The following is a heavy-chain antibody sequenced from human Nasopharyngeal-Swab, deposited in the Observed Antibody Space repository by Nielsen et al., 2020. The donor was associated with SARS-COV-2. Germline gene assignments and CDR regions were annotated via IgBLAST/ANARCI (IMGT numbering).Heavy chain of an antibody. D-gene: IGHD4-23*01. CDR1: GGTFSSYA. J-gene: IGHJ3*02. CDR3: ARDRRTVVTPIFAFDI. CDR2: IIPIFGTA. V-gene: IGHV1-69*13. Sequence: SVKVSCKASGGTFSSYAISWMRQAPGQGLEWMGGIIPIFGTANYAQKFQGRVTITADESTSTAYMELSSLRSEDTAVYYCARDRRTVVTPIFAFDIWGQGTMVTVSS.